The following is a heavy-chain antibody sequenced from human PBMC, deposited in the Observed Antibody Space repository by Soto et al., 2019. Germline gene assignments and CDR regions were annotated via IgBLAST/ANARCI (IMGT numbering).Heavy chain of an antibody. CDR2: TYHSGTT. CDR3: ASGILEYSSSRPGWFDP. D-gene: IGHD6-6*01. Sequence: SETLSLTCAVSGGSIISGGYSWSWIRQPPGKGLEWIGYTYHSGTTYYNPSLKSRVTISVDRSKNQFSLKLSSVTAADTAVYYCASGILEYSSSRPGWFDPWGQGTLVTVSS. V-gene: IGHV4-30-2*01. CDR1: GGSIISGGYS. J-gene: IGHJ5*02.